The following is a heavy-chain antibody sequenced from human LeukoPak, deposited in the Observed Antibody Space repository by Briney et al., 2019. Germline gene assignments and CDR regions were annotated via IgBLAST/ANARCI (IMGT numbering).Heavy chain of an antibody. CDR3: ARENDCSGGSCYPGLNWFDP. CDR2: IDTNTGNP. D-gene: IGHD2-15*01. Sequence: GASVKVSCKASGYTFTRYAINWVRQAPGQGLEWMGWIDTNTGNPTYAQGFTGRFVFSLDTSVSTAYLQISSLKAEDTAVYYCARENDCSGGSCYPGLNWFDPWGQGTLVTVSS. CDR1: GYTFTRYA. V-gene: IGHV7-4-1*02. J-gene: IGHJ5*02.